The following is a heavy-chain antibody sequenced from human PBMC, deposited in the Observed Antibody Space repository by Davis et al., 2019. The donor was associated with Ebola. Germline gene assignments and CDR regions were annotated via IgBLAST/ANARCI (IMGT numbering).Heavy chain of an antibody. CDR1: GYTFTSYY. CDR2: INPSGGST. J-gene: IGHJ3*02. D-gene: IGHD2-15*01. V-gene: IGHV1-46*01. CDR3: ASGDIVVVVAATGDAFDI. Sequence: AASVKVSCKASGYTFTSYYMHWVRQAPGQGLEWMGIINPSGGSTNYAQKFQGRVTITADKSTSTAYMELSSLRSEDTAVYYCASGDIVVVVAATGDAFDIWGQGTMVTVSS.